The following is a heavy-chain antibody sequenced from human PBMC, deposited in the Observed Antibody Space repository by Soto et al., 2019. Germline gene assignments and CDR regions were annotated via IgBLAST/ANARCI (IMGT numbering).Heavy chain of an antibody. J-gene: IGHJ4*02. CDR3: AKDLEPGSGSGSSSY. Sequence: GGSLRLSCAASGFTFSSYAMSWVRQAPGKGLEWVSAISGSGGSTYYADSVKGRFTISRDNSKNTLYLQMNSLRAEDTAVYYCAKDLEPGSGSGSSSYWGQGTLVTVSS. CDR2: ISGSGGST. D-gene: IGHD6-6*01. V-gene: IGHV3-23*01. CDR1: GFTFSSYA.